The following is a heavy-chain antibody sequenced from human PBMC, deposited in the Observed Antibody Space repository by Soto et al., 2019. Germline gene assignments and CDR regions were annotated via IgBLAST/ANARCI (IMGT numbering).Heavy chain of an antibody. Sequence: QVQLRQWGAGLVKPSETLSLTCAVYGGSFNGYYWNWIRQPPGKGLEWIGEINHSGSTNYNPSLKSRVSISVDTSKNQFSLRLSSVTAADTAVYYCLSQRPTVTTFDYWGQGTLVTVSS. D-gene: IGHD4-17*01. V-gene: IGHV4-34*01. CDR1: GGSFNGYY. CDR3: LSQRPTVTTFDY. J-gene: IGHJ4*02. CDR2: INHSGST.